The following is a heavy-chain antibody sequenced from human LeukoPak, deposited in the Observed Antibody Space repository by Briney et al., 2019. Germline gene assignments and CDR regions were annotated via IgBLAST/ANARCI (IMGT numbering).Heavy chain of an antibody. CDR1: GFTFSSYS. J-gene: IGHJ5*02. V-gene: IGHV3-21*01. CDR3: ARESGWFGELPFS. D-gene: IGHD3-10*01. CDR2: ISSSSSYI. Sequence: PGGSLRLSCAASGFTFSSYSMNWVRQAPGKGLEWVSSISSSSSYIYYADSVKGRFTISRDNAKNSLYLQMNSLRAEDTAVYYCARESGWFGELPFSWGQGTLVTVSS.